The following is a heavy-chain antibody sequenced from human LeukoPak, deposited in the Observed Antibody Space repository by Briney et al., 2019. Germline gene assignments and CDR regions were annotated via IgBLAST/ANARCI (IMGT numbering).Heavy chain of an antibody. Sequence: GRSLRLSCAASGFSFGDYAMHWVRQAPGKGLEWVAGVNWNSAYIGHGDSMKGRVTIYRDNAKKSLYLQMNSLRAEDTAVYYCARARLEDIVLMVYAIGYFDYWGQGTLITVSS. CDR2: VNWNSAYI. D-gene: IGHD2-8*01. CDR1: GFSFGDYA. V-gene: IGHV3-9*01. CDR3: ARARLEDIVLMVYAIGYFDY. J-gene: IGHJ4*02.